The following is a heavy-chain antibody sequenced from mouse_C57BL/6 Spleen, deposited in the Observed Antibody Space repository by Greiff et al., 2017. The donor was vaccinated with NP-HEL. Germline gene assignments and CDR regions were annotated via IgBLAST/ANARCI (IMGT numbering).Heavy chain of an antibody. Sequence: VQLQQSGTELVKPGASVKLSCKASGYTFTSYWMHWVKQRPGQGLEWIGNINPSNGGTNYNEKFKSKATLTVDKSSSTAYMQLSSLTSDDSAVYYCAREIHYYGSSVAYWGQGTLVTVSA. CDR1: GYTFTSYW. D-gene: IGHD1-1*01. CDR2: INPSNGGT. V-gene: IGHV1-53*01. J-gene: IGHJ3*01. CDR3: AREIHYYGSSVAY.